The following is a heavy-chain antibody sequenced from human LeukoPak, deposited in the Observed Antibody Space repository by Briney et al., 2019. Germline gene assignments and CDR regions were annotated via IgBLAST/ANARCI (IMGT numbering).Heavy chain of an antibody. CDR1: GYSISSDYY. J-gene: IGHJ4*02. CDR2: IYHSGST. Sequence: SETLSLTCTVSGYSISSDYYWGWVRQPPGKGLEWIGSIYHSGSTYYNPSLKSRVTISVDTSKNQFSLKLTSVTAADTAVYYCARGRTNDSSGYYYFWGQGTLVTVSS. CDR3: ARGRTNDSSGYYYF. V-gene: IGHV4-38-2*02. D-gene: IGHD3-22*01.